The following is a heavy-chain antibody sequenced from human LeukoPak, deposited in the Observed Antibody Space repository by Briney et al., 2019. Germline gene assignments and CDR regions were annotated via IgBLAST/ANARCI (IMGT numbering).Heavy chain of an antibody. J-gene: IGHJ5*02. V-gene: IGHV1-69*05. CDR3: ASRSVGHDSIPAAMYHWFDP. CDR1: GGTFSSYA. CDR2: IIPIFGTA. D-gene: IGHD2-2*01. Sequence: GASVKLSCKASGGTFSSYAISWVRQAPGQGLEWMGGIIPIFGTANYAQKVQGRVAITTDESKSTAYMELSSLRSEDTAVYYCASRSVGHDSIPAAMYHWFDPWGQGTLVTVSS.